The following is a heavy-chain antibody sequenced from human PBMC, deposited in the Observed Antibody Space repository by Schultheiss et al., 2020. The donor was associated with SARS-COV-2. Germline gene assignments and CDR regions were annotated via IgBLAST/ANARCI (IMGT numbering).Heavy chain of an antibody. CDR3: ARGHQLPSHYYYYGMDV. CDR2: ISSSSSYI. V-gene: IGHV3-21*04. J-gene: IGHJ6*02. D-gene: IGHD2-2*01. CDR1: GFTFSSYS. Sequence: GGSLRLSCAASGFTFSSYSMNWVRQAPGKGLEWVSSISSSSSYIYYADSVKGRFTISRDNSKNTLYLQMNSLRAEDTAVYYCARGHQLPSHYYYYGMDVWGQGTTVTVSS.